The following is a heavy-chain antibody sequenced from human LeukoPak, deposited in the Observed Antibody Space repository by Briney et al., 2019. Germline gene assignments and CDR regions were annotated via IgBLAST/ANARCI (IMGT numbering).Heavy chain of an antibody. D-gene: IGHD1-1*01. CDR1: AFTFASYS. V-gene: IGHV3-21*01. CDR3: ARVSGRLERQSDLDY. CDR2: ISGDSTYI. J-gene: IGHJ4*02. Sequence: GGCLSLFQPADAFTFASYSMKSVRQAPGGGLEWLSSISGDSTYIYNAGSVKGRFTISRGNAQASLYLQMISLRADDTAVYYCARVSGRLERQSDLDYWGQGTLVIVSS.